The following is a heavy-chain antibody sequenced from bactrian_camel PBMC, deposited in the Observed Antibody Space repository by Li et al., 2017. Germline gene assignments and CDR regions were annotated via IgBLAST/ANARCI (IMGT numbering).Heavy chain of an antibody. J-gene: IGHJ4*01. Sequence: HVQLVESGGGSVKAGGSLTLTCVASGYTYNRYCMGWFRLAPGKEREGVAIIDTDGSTFYADSVAGRFTISRDNAKNMVYLHLNGLKTEDMAMYYCANTVAGSPYYWGQGTQVTVS. V-gene: IGHV3S1*01. CDR3: ANTVAGSPYY. D-gene: IGHD6*01. CDR1: GYTYNRYC. CDR2: IDTDGST.